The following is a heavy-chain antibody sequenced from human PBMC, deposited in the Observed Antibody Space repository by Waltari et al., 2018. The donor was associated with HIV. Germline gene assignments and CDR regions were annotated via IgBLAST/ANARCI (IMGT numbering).Heavy chain of an antibody. CDR1: GGTSTSYA. CDR2: IIPIFGTA. CDR3: ARGFWSGYYNNNWFDP. J-gene: IGHJ5*02. Sequence: QVQPVQSGPGVKKPGSSVQVSSKAFGGTSTSYATGWVRLAHGQGLEWMGGIIPIFGTANYAQKFQGRVTITADESTSTAYMELSSLRSEDTAVYYCARGFWSGYYNNNWFDPWGQGTLVTVSS. V-gene: IGHV1-69*01. D-gene: IGHD3-3*01.